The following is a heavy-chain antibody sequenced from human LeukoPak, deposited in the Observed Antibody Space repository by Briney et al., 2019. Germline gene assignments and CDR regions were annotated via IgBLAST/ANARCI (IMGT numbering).Heavy chain of an antibody. V-gene: IGHV3-7*01. CDR3: ASQEEAVWPEPLDY. J-gene: IGHJ4*02. D-gene: IGHD1-14*01. CDR1: GFTFRNYW. CDR2: IKFDGSEK. Sequence: GGSLRLSCAGSGFTFRNYWMSWVRQAPGKGLEWVANIKFDGSEKHYVDSVEGRFTISRDNAKTSLYLQMNSLRAEDTAVYYCASQEEAVWPEPLDYWGQGTLVTVSS.